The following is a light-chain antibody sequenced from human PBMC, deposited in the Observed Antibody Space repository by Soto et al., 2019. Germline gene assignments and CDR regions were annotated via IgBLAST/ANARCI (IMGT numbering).Light chain of an antibody. V-gene: IGLV1-47*02. CDR3: ASWDDRLGAVI. J-gene: IGLJ2*01. CDR1: SSNIGGTNY. Sequence: QSALTQPPSAFGTPGQRVFISCSGSSSNIGGTNYAYWYQQLPGAAPKLLMHSNNLRPSGVPERISGSKSGTSASLAINGLRSEDEAVYYCASWDDRLGAVIFGGGTKVTVL. CDR2: SNN.